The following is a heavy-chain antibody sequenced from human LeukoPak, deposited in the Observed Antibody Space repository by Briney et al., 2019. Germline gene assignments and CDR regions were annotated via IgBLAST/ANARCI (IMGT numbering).Heavy chain of an antibody. V-gene: IGHV1-24*01. CDR3: ARDSSVVPGLSSSWLDAFDI. CDR2: FDPEDGET. D-gene: IGHD6-13*01. CDR1: GYTLTELS. J-gene: IGHJ3*02. Sequence: GASVKVSCKVSGYTLTELSMHWVRQAPGKGLEWMGGFDPEDGETIYAQKFQGRVTMTRDTSTSTVYMELSSLRSEDTAVYYCARDSSVVPGLSSSWLDAFDIWGQGTMVTVSS.